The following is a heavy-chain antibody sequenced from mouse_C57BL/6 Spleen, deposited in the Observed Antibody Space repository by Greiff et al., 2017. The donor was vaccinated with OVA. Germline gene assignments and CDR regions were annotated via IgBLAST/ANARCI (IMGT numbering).Heavy chain of an antibody. D-gene: IGHD1-1*01. V-gene: IGHV1-53*01. CDR2: INPSNGGT. J-gene: IGHJ2*01. CDR3: ARTPYYGSSFLFDY. CDR1: GYTFTSYW. Sequence: QVQLQQSGTELVKPGASVKLSCKASGYTFTSYWMHWVKQRPGQGLEWIGNINPSNGGTNYNEKFKSKATLTVDKSSSTAYMQLSSLTSENSAVYYCARTPYYGSSFLFDYWGQGTTLTVSS.